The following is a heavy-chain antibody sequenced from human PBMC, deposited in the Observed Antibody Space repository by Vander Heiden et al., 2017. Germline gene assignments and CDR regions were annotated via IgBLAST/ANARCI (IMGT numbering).Heavy chain of an antibody. CDR2: ISGSGGST. V-gene: IGHV3-23*01. CDR1: GLTFSSYA. CDR3: AKAEGASGSYRLAYFQH. D-gene: IGHD1-26*01. Sequence: EVQLLESGGGLVQPGGSLRLPCAAPGLTFSSYAMSWVRQAPGKGMEWVSVISGSGGSTYYADSVKGRFTISRDNSKNTLSLQMNSLRAEDTAVYYCAKAEGASGSYRLAYFQHWGQGPLVTVSS. J-gene: IGHJ1*01.